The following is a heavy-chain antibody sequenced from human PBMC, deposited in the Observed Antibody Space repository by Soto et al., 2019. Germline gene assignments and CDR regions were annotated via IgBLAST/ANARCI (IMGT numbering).Heavy chain of an antibody. D-gene: IGHD2-15*01. CDR3: ARSTRGYSYFFDY. CDR1: GFSLSTSGVG. V-gene: IGHV2-5*05. J-gene: IGHJ4*01. Sequence: QITLKESGPTLVKPTQTLTLTCTFSGFSLSTSGVGVGWIRQPPGKAPDWLALIFWDDDERYGPSLKSRLTITKDTSKNQVVLIMTNMDPVDTATYYCARSTRGYSYFFDYWGHGTLVTASS. CDR2: IFWDDDE.